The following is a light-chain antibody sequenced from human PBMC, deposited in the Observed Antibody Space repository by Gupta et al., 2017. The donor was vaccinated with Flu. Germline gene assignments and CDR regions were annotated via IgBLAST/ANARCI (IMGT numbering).Light chain of an antibody. Sequence: ATLYLSPGESATLSCRASESISTYLGRYKQKPSQSPRLLIFDAFKRDTGVTYRFSGSGFGKDFTLTINSREQEDFAVYYFRQLGNWPPHTFGQGTKVDIK. V-gene: IGKV3-11*01. CDR3: RQLGNWPPHT. J-gene: IGKJ2*01. CDR1: ESISTY. CDR2: DAF.